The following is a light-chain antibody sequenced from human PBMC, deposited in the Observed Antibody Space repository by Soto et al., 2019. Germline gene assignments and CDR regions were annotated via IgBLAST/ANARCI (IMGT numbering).Light chain of an antibody. CDR1: SSDVGGYNY. CDR3: SSYTSSSTLEV. J-gene: IGLJ2*01. Sequence: QSVLTQPASVSGSPGQSITISCTGTSSDVGGYNYVSWYQQHPGKAPKLMIYEVSNRPSGVSNRFSGSKSGNTASLTISGLQDEDEADYYCSSYTSSSTLEVFGGGTKLTVL. CDR2: EVS. V-gene: IGLV2-14*01.